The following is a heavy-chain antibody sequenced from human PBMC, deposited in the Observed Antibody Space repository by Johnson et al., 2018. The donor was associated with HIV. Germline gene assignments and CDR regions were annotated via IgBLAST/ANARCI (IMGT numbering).Heavy chain of an antibody. CDR1: AFTFSSYA. V-gene: IGHV3-30-3*01. D-gene: IGHD2-21*02. CDR2: ISYDGTNK. CDR3: ARICGGDCWYDAFDI. J-gene: IGHJ3*02. Sequence: VQVVESGGGVVQPGRSLRLSCAASAFTFSSYAMHWVRQAPGKGLEWVAVISYDGTNKYYVDSVKGRFTISRDNAKNSLYLQMNSRRAEDTAVYYCARICGGDCWYDAFDIWGQGTMVTVSS.